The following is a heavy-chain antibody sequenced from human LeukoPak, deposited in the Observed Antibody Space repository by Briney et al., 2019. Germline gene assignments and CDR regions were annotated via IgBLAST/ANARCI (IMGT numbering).Heavy chain of an antibody. J-gene: IGHJ3*02. CDR3: ATTITMVRGVNDAFDI. V-gene: IGHV1-69*06. CDR2: IIPIFGAA. D-gene: IGHD3-10*01. Sequence: ASVKVSCKASGGTFSSYAISWVRQAPGQGLEWMGGIIPIFGAANYAQKFQGRVTITADKSTSTAYMELSSLRSEDTAVYYCATTITMVRGVNDAFDIWGQGTMVTVSS. CDR1: GGTFSSYA.